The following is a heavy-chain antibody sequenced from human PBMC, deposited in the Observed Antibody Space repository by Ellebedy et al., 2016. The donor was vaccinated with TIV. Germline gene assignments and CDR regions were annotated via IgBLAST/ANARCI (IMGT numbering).Heavy chain of an antibody. Sequence: PGGSLRLSCAASGFTFSSYWMSWVRQVPGKGLEWVAVISYDGSIKYYADSVKGRFTISRDNSKNTMYLQMNSLRPEDTSVYYCARGGVVYSYAAADYWGQGTLVTVSS. CDR2: ISYDGSIK. CDR3: ARGGVVYSYAAADY. J-gene: IGHJ4*02. CDR1: GFTFSSYW. D-gene: IGHD5-18*01. V-gene: IGHV3-30-3*01.